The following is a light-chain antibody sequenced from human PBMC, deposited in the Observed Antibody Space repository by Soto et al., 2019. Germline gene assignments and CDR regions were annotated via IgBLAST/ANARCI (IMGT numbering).Light chain of an antibody. J-gene: IGLJ1*01. V-gene: IGLV2-14*01. CDR3: SSYTSSTNYV. Sequence: QSVLTQPASVSGSPGQSITISCTGTSSDVGGYNYVSWYQQHPGKAPKLMIYDVSNRPSGVSNRFSGSKSGNTASLTISGLQAVDEADYYCSSYTSSTNYVFGTGTKVTV. CDR2: DVS. CDR1: SSDVGGYNY.